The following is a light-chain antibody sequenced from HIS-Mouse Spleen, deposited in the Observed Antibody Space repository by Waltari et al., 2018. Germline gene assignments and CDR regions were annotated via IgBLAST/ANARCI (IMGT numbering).Light chain of an antibody. Sequence: SYELTQPPSVSVSPGQTARITCSGDALPKKYAYWYKQKSGQAPVLVIYEDSKRPSGIPGRFSGSSSWTMATLTISGAQVEDEADYYCYSTDSSGNHRVFGGGTKLTVL. CDR2: EDS. V-gene: IGLV3-10*01. CDR3: YSTDSSGNHRV. CDR1: ALPKKY. J-gene: IGLJ2*01.